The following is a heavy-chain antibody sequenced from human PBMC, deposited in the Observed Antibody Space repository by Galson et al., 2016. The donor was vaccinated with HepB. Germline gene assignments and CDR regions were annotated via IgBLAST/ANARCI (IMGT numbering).Heavy chain of an antibody. V-gene: IGHV2-70*01. Sequence: PALVKPTQTLTLTCTFSGFSLSASGMCVSWIRQPPGKALELPALIHWDDDKYYSASLKTRLTISKDTSKNHVVLTMTNMDPRDTATYFCARMKPMVRGVMEATNYLDYWGRGTLVTVSS. CDR3: ARMKPMVRGVMEATNYLDY. D-gene: IGHD3-10*01. J-gene: IGHJ4*02. CDR2: IHWDDDK. CDR1: GFSLSASGMC.